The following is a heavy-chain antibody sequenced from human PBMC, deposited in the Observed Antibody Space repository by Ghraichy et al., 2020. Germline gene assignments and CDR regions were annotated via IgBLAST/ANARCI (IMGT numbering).Heavy chain of an antibody. CDR3: ARGYYYDSSGPRNFDY. CDR2: IYHSGST. J-gene: IGHJ4*02. V-gene: IGHV4-4*02. CDR1: GGSISSSNW. D-gene: IGHD3-22*01. Sequence: SLTCAVSGGSISSSNWWSWVRQPPGKGLEWIGEIYHSGSTNYNPSLKSRVTISVDKSKNQFSLKLSSVTAADTAVYYCARGYYYDSSGPRNFDYWGQGTLVTVSS.